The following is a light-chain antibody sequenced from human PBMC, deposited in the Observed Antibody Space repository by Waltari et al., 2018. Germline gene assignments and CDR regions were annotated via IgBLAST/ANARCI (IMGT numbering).Light chain of an antibody. CDR2: DVS. J-gene: IGLJ1*01. CDR1: SSDVGGYDS. CDR3: SSYAGNNNYI. V-gene: IGLV2-8*01. Sequence: QSVLTQPLSASGSPGQSVSISGTGTSSDVGGYDSVAWYQQHPGKAPKLMIYDVSKPPAGVPDRFSGSKSGNTASLTVSGLQADDEADYYCSSYAGNNNYIFGSGTKVTVL.